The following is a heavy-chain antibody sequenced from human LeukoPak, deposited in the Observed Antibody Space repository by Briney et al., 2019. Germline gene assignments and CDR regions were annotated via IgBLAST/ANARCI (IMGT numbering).Heavy chain of an antibody. CDR1: GFTFSSYA. D-gene: IGHD6-19*01. V-gene: IGHV3-23*01. CDR3: AKGYSSGWYYFDY. J-gene: IGHJ4*02. CDR2: ISGSGGST. Sequence: GGSLRLSCAASGFTFSSYAMNWVRQAPGKGLEWVSAISGSGGSTDYADSVKGRFTISRDNSKNTLYLQMNSLRAEDTAVYYCAKGYSSGWYYFDYWGQGTLVTVSS.